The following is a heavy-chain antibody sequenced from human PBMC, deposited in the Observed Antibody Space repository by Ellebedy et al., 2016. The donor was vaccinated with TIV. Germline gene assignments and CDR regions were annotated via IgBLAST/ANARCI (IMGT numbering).Heavy chain of an antibody. V-gene: IGHV4-39*07. CDR1: GGSISSVDYY. CDR3: ARVVVPAAMRLYYYYAMDV. Sequence: MPSETLSLTCTVSGGSISSVDYYWSWIRQHPGKGLEWIGESAPSGNTYYNPSLKSRVTISVDKSKNQFSLKLSSVTAADTAVYYCARVVVPAAMRLYYYYAMDVWGQGTTVTVSS. D-gene: IGHD2-2*01. J-gene: IGHJ6*02. CDR2: SAPSGNT.